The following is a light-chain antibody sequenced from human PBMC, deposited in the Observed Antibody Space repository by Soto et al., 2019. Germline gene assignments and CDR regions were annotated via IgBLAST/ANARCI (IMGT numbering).Light chain of an antibody. Sequence: QSALTQPASVSGSPGQSITISCTGTSSDVGGYKYVSWYQQHPGKVPKLMIYDVNNRPSGVSNRFSGSKSGNTASLTISGLQADDEADYYCSSYTSSSTLGYVIFGGGTKLTVL. J-gene: IGLJ2*01. CDR3: SSYTSSSTLGYVI. CDR2: DVN. CDR1: SSDVGGYKY. V-gene: IGLV2-14*01.